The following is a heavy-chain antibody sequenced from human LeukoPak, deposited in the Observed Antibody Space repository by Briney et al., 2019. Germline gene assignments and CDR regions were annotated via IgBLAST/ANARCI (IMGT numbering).Heavy chain of an antibody. Sequence: SETLSLTCTVSGGSISSYYWSWIRQPPGKGLEWIGYIYYSGSTNYNPSLKSRVTISVDTSKNQFSLKLSSVTAADTAVYYCARVPPYYDFWSGIFDYWGQGTLVTVSS. CDR2: IYYSGST. J-gene: IGHJ4*02. CDR3: ARVPPYYDFWSGIFDY. D-gene: IGHD3-3*01. CDR1: GGSISSYY. V-gene: IGHV4-59*01.